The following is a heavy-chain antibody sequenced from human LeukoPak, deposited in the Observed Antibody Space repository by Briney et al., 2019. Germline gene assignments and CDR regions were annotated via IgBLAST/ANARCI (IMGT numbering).Heavy chain of an antibody. V-gene: IGHV3-48*01. CDR1: GFTFSSYS. CDR2: ISSASNTI. D-gene: IGHD3-10*01. J-gene: IGHJ5*02. Sequence: TGESLRLSCAASGFTFSSYSMNWVRQAPGKGLEWVSYISSASNTIYYADSVKGRFTISRDNAKNSLYLQMNSLRAEDTAMYYCAKAGSTWGQGTLVTVSS. CDR3: AKAGST.